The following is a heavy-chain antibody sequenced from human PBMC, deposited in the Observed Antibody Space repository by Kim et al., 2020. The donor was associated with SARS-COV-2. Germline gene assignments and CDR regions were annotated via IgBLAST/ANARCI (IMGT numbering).Heavy chain of an antibody. Sequence: GGSLRLSCAASGFTFSNAWMSWVRQAPGKGLEWVGRIKSKTDGGTTDYAAPVKGRFTISRDDSKNTLYLQMNSLKTDDTAVYYCTTEYGGSAASYYYGMDVWGQGTTVTVSS. J-gene: IGHJ6*02. D-gene: IGHD1-26*01. CDR1: GFTFSNAW. V-gene: IGHV3-15*01. CDR2: IKSKTDGGTT. CDR3: TTEYGGSAASYYYGMDV.